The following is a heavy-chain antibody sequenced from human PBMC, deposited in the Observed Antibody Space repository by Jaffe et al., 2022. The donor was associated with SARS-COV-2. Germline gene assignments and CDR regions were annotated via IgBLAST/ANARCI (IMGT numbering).Heavy chain of an antibody. D-gene: IGHD6-13*01. CDR1: GDSVSSNSAA. V-gene: IGHV6-1*01. CDR3: ARDLDGIAAAGTSPDAFDI. Sequence: QVQLQQSGPGLVKPSQTLSLTCAISGDSVSSNSAAWNWIRQSPSRGLEWLGRTYYRSKWYNDYAVSVKSRITINPDTSKNQFSLQLNSVTPEDTAVYYCARDLDGIAAAGTSPDAFDIWGQGTMVTVSS. CDR2: TYYRSKWYN. J-gene: IGHJ3*02.